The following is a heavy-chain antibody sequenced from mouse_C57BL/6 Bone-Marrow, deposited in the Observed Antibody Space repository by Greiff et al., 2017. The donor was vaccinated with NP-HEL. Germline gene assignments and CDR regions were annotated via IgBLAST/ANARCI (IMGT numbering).Heavy chain of an antibody. J-gene: IGHJ4*01. Sequence: VQLQESGPGLVQPSQSLSITCTVSGFSLTSYGVHWVRQSPGKGLEWLGVIWSGGSTDYNAAFISRLSISKDNSKSKVFLKMNSLQADDTAIYYCARKEEYGSSPYAMDYWGQGTSVTVSS. V-gene: IGHV2-2*01. CDR1: GFSLTSYG. CDR2: IWSGGST. D-gene: IGHD1-1*01. CDR3: ARKEEYGSSPYAMDY.